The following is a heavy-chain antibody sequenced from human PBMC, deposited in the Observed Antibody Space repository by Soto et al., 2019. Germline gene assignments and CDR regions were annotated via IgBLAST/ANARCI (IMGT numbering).Heavy chain of an antibody. J-gene: IGHJ6*03. D-gene: IGHD1-26*01. CDR3: ASVRSEFDASGMD. CDR2: INHSGNT. V-gene: IGHV4-34*01. Sequence: SESLSLTCAVYGASLSDNYGNWLRQPPGKGLEWIGEINHSGNTNYNPSLRSRVTISIDTSKNQLSLSLRSVSAADTAVYYCASVRSEFDASGMD. CDR1: GASLSDNY.